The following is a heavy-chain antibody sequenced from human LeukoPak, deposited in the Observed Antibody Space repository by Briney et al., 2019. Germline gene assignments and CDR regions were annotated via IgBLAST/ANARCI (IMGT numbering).Heavy chain of an antibody. J-gene: IGHJ4*02. V-gene: IGHV3-74*01. CDR2: IKGDGTYK. Sequence: GGSLRLSCAASGFTFSSYVMSWVRQAPGKGLEWVSRIKGDGTYKNYADSVRGRLSISRDNTRNTLSLQMNSLRAEDSAVYFCVRDGDAYNFDWWGQGVLVTVSS. D-gene: IGHD5-24*01. CDR1: GFTFSSYV. CDR3: VRDGDAYNFDW.